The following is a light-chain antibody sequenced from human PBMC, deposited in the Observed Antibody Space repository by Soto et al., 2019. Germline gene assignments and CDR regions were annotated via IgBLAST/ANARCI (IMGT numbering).Light chain of an antibody. CDR2: SNN. J-gene: IGLJ3*02. CDR3: AAWDDSLNGWV. CDR1: SSNIGSNT. Sequence: QSVLTQPPSASGTPGQRVTISCSGSSSNIGSNTVNWYQQLPGTAPKLLIYSNNQRPSGVPDRVSGSKSGTSASLAISGLQSEDEADYYCAAWDDSLNGWVFGGGTKLTFL. V-gene: IGLV1-44*01.